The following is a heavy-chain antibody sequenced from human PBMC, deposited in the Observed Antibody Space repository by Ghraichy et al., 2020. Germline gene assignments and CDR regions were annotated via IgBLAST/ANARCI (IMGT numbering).Heavy chain of an antibody. V-gene: IGHV3-53*01. Sequence: LTCATSGFIVSSNYMSWVRQAPGKGLEWVSVIYSDGDTYYADSMKGRFTISRDNSKNTLYLQMNSLRAEDTAVYYCARDGRVGATVWGMDVWGQGTTVTVSS. CDR1: GFIVSSNY. CDR3: ARDGRVGATVWGMDV. CDR2: IYSDGDT. J-gene: IGHJ6*02. D-gene: IGHD1-26*01.